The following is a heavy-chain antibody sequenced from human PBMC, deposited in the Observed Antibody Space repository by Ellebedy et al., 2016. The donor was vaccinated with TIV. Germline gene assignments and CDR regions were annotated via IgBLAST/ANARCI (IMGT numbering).Heavy chain of an antibody. CDR2: SIPILGIA. D-gene: IGHD5-18*01. CDR3: ATGYSYDYWDFDL. V-gene: IGHV1-69*04. Sequence: AASVKVSCKSSVGTFSSYAISWVRQAPGQGLEWMGRSIPILGIANYAQNFQGRVTITADKSTRTAYMELSSLTSEDTAVYYCATGYSYDYWDFDLWGRGTLVTVSS. J-gene: IGHJ2*01. CDR1: VGTFSSYA.